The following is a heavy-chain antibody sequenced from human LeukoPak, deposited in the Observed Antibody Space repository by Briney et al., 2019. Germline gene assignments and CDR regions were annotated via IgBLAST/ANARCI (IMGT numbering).Heavy chain of an antibody. J-gene: IGHJ4*02. CDR2: IDHAGTT. CDR3: ARLSTYGRDY. Sequence: SETLSLTCVVSGGSIITNDYWWGWIRQPPGKGLEWIGTIDHAGTTFYNVSLKSRVTISVDTSKNQFSLKLSSVTAADTAVYYCARLSTYGRDYWGQGTLVTVSS. D-gene: IGHD1-26*01. CDR1: GGSIITNDYW. V-gene: IGHV4-39*01.